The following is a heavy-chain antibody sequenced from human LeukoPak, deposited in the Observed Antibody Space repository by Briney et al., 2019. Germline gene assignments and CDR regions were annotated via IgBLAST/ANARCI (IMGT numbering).Heavy chain of an antibody. J-gene: IGHJ4*02. V-gene: IGHV3-74*01. CDR3: TRDFHGDHDY. D-gene: IGHD4-17*01. Sequence: GGSLRLSCAASGFTLSGYWIHWVRQAPGKGLVWVARINPDGSITSYADSVKGRITISRDNAKNTLYLQLHSLRAEDTAVYYCTRDFHGDHDYWGQGTLVTVSS. CDR1: GFTLSGYW. CDR2: INPDGSIT.